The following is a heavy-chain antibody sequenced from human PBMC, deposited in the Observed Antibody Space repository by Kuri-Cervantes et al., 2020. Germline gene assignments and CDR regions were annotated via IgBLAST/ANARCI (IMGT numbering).Heavy chain of an antibody. Sequence: SETLSLTCTVYGGSISSYYWSLIRQPPGKGLEWIGYIYYSGSTNYNPSLKSRVTISVDTSKNQFSLKLTSVTAADTAVYYCSSSSRRDGYNPDYWGQGTLVTVSS. D-gene: IGHD5-24*01. J-gene: IGHJ4*02. CDR2: IYYSGST. CDR3: SSSSRRDGYNPDY. V-gene: IGHV4-59*01. CDR1: GGSISSYY.